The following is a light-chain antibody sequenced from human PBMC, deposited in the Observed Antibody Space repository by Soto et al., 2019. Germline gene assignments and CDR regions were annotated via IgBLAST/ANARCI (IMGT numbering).Light chain of an antibody. CDR2: DAS. CDR1: QDIRYY. J-gene: IGKJ4*01. CDR3: QQYDDLLLS. V-gene: IGKV1-33*01. Sequence: DIQMTQSPSSLYASVGDRVTIICHANQDIRYYLNWYQVKPGKAPKLLIYDASHLETGVPSRFSGSGSGTHFTFTISSLQPEDIATYYCQQYDDLLLSFGGGTKVEIK.